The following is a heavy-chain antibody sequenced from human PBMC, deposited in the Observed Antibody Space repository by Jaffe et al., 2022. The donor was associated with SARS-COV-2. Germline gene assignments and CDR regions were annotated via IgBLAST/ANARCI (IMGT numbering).Heavy chain of an antibody. V-gene: IGHV1-18*01. CDR1: GYTFTSYG. CDR2: ISAYNGNT. CDR3: ASSRPYCSSTSCYPTTYDYYYYGMDV. Sequence: QVQLVQSGAEVKKPGASVKVSCKASGYTFTSYGISWVRQAPGQGLEWMGWISAYNGNTNYAQKLQGRVTMTTDTSTSTAYMELRSLRSDDTAVYYCASSRPYCSSTSCYPTTYDYYYYGMDVWGQGTTVTVSS. J-gene: IGHJ6*02. D-gene: IGHD2-2*01.